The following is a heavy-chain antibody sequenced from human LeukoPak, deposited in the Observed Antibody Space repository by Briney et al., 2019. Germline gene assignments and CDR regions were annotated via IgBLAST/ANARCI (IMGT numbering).Heavy chain of an antibody. J-gene: IGHJ4*02. V-gene: IGHV3-30-3*01. CDR3: ASTYSGYEDY. Sequence: PGRSLRLSCAASGFTFSSYAMHWVRQAPGKGLEWVAVISYDGSNKYYADSVKGRFTISRDNSKNTLYLQMNSLRAEDTAVYYCASTYSGYEDYWGQGTLATVSS. CDR1: GFTFSSYA. D-gene: IGHD5-12*01. CDR2: ISYDGSNK.